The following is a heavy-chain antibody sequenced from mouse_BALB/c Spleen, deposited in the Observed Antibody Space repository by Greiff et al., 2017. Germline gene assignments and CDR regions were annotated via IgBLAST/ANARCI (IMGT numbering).Heavy chain of an antibody. CDR3: ARLGRHDYDHYYAMDY. CDR1: GFDFSRYW. V-gene: IGHV4-2*02. Sequence: EVKLLESGGGLVQPGGSLNLSCAASGFDFSRYWMSWARQAPGKGQEWIGEINPGSSTINYTPSLKDKFIISRDNAKNTLYLQMSKVRSEDTALYYCARLGRHDYDHYYAMDYWGQGTSVTVSS. D-gene: IGHD2-4*01. CDR2: INPGSSTI. J-gene: IGHJ4*01.